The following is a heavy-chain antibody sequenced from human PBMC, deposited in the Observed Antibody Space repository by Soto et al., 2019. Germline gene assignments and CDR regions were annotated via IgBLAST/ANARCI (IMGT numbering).Heavy chain of an antibody. J-gene: IGHJ6*02. CDR1: GFTFNSYG. CDR3: AKDEATRYYYGMDV. CDR2: VSNDGSDK. Sequence: GGSLRLSCAASGFTFNSYGMHWVRQAPGKGLEWVAVVSNDGSDKYYADFVEGRFTISRDNSKNTLFLQMNGLRAEDTGVYYCAKDEATRYYYGMDVWGQGTTVTVSS. V-gene: IGHV3-30*18.